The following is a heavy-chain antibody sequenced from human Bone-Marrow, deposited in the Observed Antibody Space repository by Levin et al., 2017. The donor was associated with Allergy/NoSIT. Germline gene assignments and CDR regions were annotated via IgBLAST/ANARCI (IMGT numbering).Heavy chain of an antibody. CDR1: GFTFNNYV. J-gene: IGHJ4*02. V-gene: IGHV3-23*01. CDR2: LSGSGGST. Sequence: ETLSLTCAASGFTFNNYVMGWVRQAPGKGLEWVSGLSGSGGSTYYADSVKGRFTISRDNSESTLYLQMNNLRAEDTAIYYCAKDLSAGGYDFNFFDYWGQGTLVTVSS. D-gene: IGHD5-12*01. CDR3: AKDLSAGGYDFNFFDY.